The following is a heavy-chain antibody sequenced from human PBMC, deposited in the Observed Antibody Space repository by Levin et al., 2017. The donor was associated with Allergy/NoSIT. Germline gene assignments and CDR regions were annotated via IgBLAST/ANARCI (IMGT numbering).Heavy chain of an antibody. Sequence: PSETLSLTCAVSGYSISSGYYWGWIRQPPGKGLEWIGSIYHSGTTYYNPSLKSRVTISVDTSKNQFSLKVSSVTAADTAVYYCARVGSAVSHYFDYWGQGTLVTVSS. CDR2: IYHSGTT. J-gene: IGHJ4*02. CDR3: ARVGSAVSHYFDY. CDR1: GYSISSGYY. D-gene: IGHD6-19*01. V-gene: IGHV4-38-2*01.